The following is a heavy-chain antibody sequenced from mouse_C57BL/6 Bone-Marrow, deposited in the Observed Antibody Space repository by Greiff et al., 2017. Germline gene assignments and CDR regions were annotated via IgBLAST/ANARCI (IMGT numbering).Heavy chain of an antibody. J-gene: IGHJ4*01. Sequence: EVQRVESGPVLVKPGPSVKISCKASGFTFTDYYMHWVKQSHGKSLEWIGLVYPYNGGTSYNQKFKGKATLTVDTSSSTAYMELNSLTSEDSAVYYCARDYYGSSYAMDYWGQGTSVTVSS. V-gene: IGHV1-36*01. CDR3: ARDYYGSSYAMDY. CDR1: GFTFTDYY. CDR2: VYPYNGGT. D-gene: IGHD1-1*01.